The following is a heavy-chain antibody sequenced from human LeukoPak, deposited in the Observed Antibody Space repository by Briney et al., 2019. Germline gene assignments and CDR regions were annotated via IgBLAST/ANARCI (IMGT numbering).Heavy chain of an antibody. CDR1: GFTFNAHW. CDR3: AKGGWSTSLDF. Sequence: QSGGSLRLSCAASGFTFNAHWMHWVRQTPEKGLVWVSRINTDGSVTNYADSVKGRFTISRDNAKDTLYLQMNSLRVEDTAVYYCAKGGWSTSLDFWGQGTLVTVSS. D-gene: IGHD2-15*01. J-gene: IGHJ4*02. CDR2: INTDGSVT. V-gene: IGHV3-74*01.